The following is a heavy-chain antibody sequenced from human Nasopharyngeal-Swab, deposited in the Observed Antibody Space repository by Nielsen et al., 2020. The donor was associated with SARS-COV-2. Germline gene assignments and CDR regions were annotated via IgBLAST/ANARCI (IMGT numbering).Heavy chain of an antibody. D-gene: IGHD6-19*01. Sequence: GGSLRLSCIVSGFTFSDYAMSWVRQAPGKGLEWVSDISYSGIATYYADSVKGRFSISRDNSKNTLYLQMDSLRDADTAVYYCAKDTPVARTIMFDSWGQGTLVTVSS. V-gene: IGHV3-23*05. J-gene: IGHJ4*02. CDR1: GFTFSDYA. CDR3: AKDTPVARTIMFDS. CDR2: ISYSGIAT.